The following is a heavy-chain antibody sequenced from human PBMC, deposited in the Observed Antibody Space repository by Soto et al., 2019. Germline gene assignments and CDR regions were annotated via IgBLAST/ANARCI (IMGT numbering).Heavy chain of an antibody. J-gene: IGHJ4*02. CDR3: ARDLRDGYTGYFDY. CDR1: GGSISSYY. D-gene: IGHD5-12*01. Sequence: QVQLQESGPGLVKPSETLSLTCTVSGGSISSYYWSWIRQPPGKGLEWIGYIYYSGSTNYNPSLKSRVTISVDTSKNQFSLKLSSVTAADTAVYYCARDLRDGYTGYFDYWGQGTLVTVSS. CDR2: IYYSGST. V-gene: IGHV4-59*01.